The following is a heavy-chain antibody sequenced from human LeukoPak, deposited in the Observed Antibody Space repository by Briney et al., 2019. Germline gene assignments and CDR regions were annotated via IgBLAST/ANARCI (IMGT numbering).Heavy chain of an antibody. CDR1: GGSISSYY. CDR3: ARVEEWLRLDY. D-gene: IGHD5-12*01. J-gene: IGHJ4*02. CDR2: IYYSGST. V-gene: IGHV4-59*01. Sequence: SETLSLTCTVSGGSISSYYWSWIRQPPGKGLEWIGYIYYSGSTNYNPSLKSRVTISVDTSKNQFSLKLSSVTAADTAVYYCARVEEWLRLDYWGQGTLVTVSS.